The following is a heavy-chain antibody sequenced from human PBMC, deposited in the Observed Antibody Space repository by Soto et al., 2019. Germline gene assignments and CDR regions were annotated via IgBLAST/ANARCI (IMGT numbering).Heavy chain of an antibody. V-gene: IGHV3-33*01. D-gene: IGHD3-10*01. J-gene: IGHJ4*02. CDR1: GFTFSSYG. CDR2: IWYDGSNK. CDR3: ARDYGSLYYFVY. Sequence: SGGSLRLSCAASGFTFSSYGMHWVRQAPGKGLEWVAVIWYDGSNKYYADSVKGRFTISRDNSKNTLYLQMNSLRAEDTAVYYCARDYGSLYYFVYWGQGTLVTVSS.